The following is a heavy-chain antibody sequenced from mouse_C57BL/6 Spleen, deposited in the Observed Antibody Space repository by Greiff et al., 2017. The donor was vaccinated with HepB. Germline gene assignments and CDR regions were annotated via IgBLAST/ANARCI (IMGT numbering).Heavy chain of an antibody. V-gene: IGHV1-61*01. CDR3: ARGGGSGPDY. J-gene: IGHJ2*01. Sequence: VQLQQPGAELVRPGSSVKLSCKASGYTFTSYWMDWVKQRPGQGLEWIGNIYPSDSETHYNQKFKDKATLTVDKSSSTAYMQLSSLTSEDSAVYYCARGGGSGPDYWGQGTTLTVSS. D-gene: IGHD3-2*02. CDR2: IYPSDSET. CDR1: GYTFTSYW.